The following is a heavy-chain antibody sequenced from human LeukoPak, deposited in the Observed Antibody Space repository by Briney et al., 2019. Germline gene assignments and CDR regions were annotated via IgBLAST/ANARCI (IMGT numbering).Heavy chain of an antibody. V-gene: IGHV3-21*01. J-gene: IGHJ4*02. CDR1: GFTVSSNY. CDR2: ISSSSSYI. CDR3: AREAGVFDY. D-gene: IGHD6-19*01. Sequence: GGSLRLSCAASGFTVSSNYMSRDRQAPGKGLEWVSSISSSSSYIYYADSVKGRFTISRDNAKNSLYLQKNSLRAEDTAVYYCAREAGVFDYWGQGTLVTVSS.